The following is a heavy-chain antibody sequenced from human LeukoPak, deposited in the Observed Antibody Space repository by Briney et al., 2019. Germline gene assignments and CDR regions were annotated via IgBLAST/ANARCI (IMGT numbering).Heavy chain of an antibody. CDR3: ARATFGEPYFDY. CDR2: IYHSGST. Sequence: SQTLSLTCAVSGGSISSGGYSWSWIRQPPGKGLEWIGYIYHSGSTYYNPSLKSRVTISVDRSKNQFSLKLCSVTAADTAVYYCARATFGEPYFDYWGQGTLVTVSS. V-gene: IGHV4-30-2*01. CDR1: GGSISSGGYS. D-gene: IGHD3-10*01. J-gene: IGHJ4*02.